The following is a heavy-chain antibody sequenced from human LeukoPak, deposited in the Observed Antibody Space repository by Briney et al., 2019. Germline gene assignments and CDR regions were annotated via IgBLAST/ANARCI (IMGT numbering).Heavy chain of an antibody. V-gene: IGHV3-30*02. D-gene: IGHD7-27*01. CDR1: GFTFSNYG. Sequence: PGGSLRLSCAASGFTFSNYGMHWVRQAPGKGLEWVAGIWYDGSNKYYADSVKGRFTISRDNSKNTLYLQMNSLRAEDTAVYYCAKDQRGNYFDYWGQGTLVTVSS. CDR2: IWYDGSNK. J-gene: IGHJ4*02. CDR3: AKDQRGNYFDY.